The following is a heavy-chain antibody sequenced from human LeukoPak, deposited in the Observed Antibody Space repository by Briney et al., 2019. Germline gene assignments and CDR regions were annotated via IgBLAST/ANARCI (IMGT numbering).Heavy chain of an antibody. CDR2: IRSDGSDA. D-gene: IGHD6-13*01. V-gene: IGHV3-74*01. Sequence: GGSLRLSCAASGFTFSDTWMHWVRQVPGKGLVWVSRIRSDGSDARYAESVKGRFTISRDNAKNTLYLQMNSLRAEDTAIYYCAKPARVGAVDYWGQGTLVTVSS. CDR3: AKPARVGAVDY. CDR1: GFTFSDTW. J-gene: IGHJ4*02.